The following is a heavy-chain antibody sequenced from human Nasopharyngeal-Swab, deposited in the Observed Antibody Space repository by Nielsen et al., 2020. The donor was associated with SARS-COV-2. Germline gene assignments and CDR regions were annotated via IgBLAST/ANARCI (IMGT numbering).Heavy chain of an antibody. CDR1: GYTFTSYA. D-gene: IGHD2-2*01. V-gene: IGHV7-4-1*02. J-gene: IGHJ5*02. CDR2: INTNTGNP. Sequence: ASVKVSCKASGYTFTSYAMNWVRQAPGQGLEWMGWINTNTGNPTYAQGFTGRFVFSLDTSVSTAYLQISSLKAEDTAVYYCARVECSSTSCHSPVWFDPWGQGTLVTVSS. CDR3: ARVECSSTSCHSPVWFDP.